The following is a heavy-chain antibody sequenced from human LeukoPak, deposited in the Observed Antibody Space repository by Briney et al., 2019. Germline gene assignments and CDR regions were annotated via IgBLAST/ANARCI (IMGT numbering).Heavy chain of an antibody. D-gene: IGHD6-19*01. CDR3: ARLDGSGWYQH. CDR1: GFTFSSYA. V-gene: IGHV3-64*01. CDR2: ISNNGGST. Sequence: GGSLRLSCAASGFTFSSYAMPWVRLAPGKGLEYVSAISNNGGSTYYANSVKGRFTISRDNSKNTLYLQMGSLRAEDMAVYYCARLDGSGWYQHWGQGTLVTVSS. J-gene: IGHJ1*01.